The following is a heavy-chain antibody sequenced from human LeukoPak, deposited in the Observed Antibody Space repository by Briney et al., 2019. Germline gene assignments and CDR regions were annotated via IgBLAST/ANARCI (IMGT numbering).Heavy chain of an antibody. CDR1: GFTFSSYA. V-gene: IGHV3-23*01. D-gene: IGHD1-26*01. J-gene: IGHJ4*02. CDR2: VRGSDAGT. Sequence: GGSLRLSCAASGFTFSSYAMNWVRQAPGKGLEWVSAVRGSDAGTSYADSVKGRFTFSRDNSKNTLYLQMNSLRAEDTAVYYCAKNRGGSYYSGSDYWGQGTLVTVSS. CDR3: AKNRGGSYYSGSDY.